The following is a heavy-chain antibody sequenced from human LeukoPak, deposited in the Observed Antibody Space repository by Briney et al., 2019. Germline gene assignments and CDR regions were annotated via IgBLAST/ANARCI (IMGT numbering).Heavy chain of an antibody. V-gene: IGHV3-23*01. D-gene: IGHD3-22*01. CDR1: GFTFSSYA. CDR3: AKGSMWDSSGYYYYFDY. Sequence: GGSLRLSCAVSGFTFSSYAMSWVRQAPGKGLEWVSAISGSGGSTYYADSVKGRFTISRDNSKNTLYLQMNSLRAEDTAVYYCAKGSMWDSSGYYYYFDYWGQGTLVTVSS. CDR2: ISGSGGST. J-gene: IGHJ4*02.